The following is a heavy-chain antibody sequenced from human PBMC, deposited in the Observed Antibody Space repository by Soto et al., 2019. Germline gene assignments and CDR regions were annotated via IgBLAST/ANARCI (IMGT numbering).Heavy chain of an antibody. J-gene: IGHJ6*02. CDR1: GGSISSGDYY. D-gene: IGHD1-26*01. CDR2: IYYSGST. CDR3: ARAVTDGKTYYYYGMDV. Sequence: QVQLQESGPGLVKPSQTLSLTCTVSGGSISSGDYYWSWIRQPPGKGLEWIGYIYYSGSTYYNPSLKSRVTISVDTSTNQFSLKLSSVTAADTAVYYCARAVTDGKTYYYYGMDVWGQGTTVTVSS. V-gene: IGHV4-30-4*01.